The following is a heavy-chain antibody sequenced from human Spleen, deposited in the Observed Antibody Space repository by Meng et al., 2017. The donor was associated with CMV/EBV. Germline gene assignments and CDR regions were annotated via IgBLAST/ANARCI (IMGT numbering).Heavy chain of an antibody. CDR3: ARVRTTLQYYYYYYGMDV. D-gene: IGHD4-17*01. Sequence: GESLKISCAASGFTFSSYEMNWVRQAPGKGLEWVSIIYSGGSTYYADSVKGRFTISRNSSKNTLYLQMNSLRAEDTAVYYCARVRTTLQYYYYYYGMDVWGQGTTVTVSS. CDR2: IYSGGST. J-gene: IGHJ6*02. CDR1: GFTFSSYE. V-gene: IGHV3-53*01.